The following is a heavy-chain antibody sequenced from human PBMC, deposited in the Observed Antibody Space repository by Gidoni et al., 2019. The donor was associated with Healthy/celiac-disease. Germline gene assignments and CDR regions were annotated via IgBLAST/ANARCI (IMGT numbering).Heavy chain of an antibody. J-gene: IGHJ4*02. CDR3: ARQDGWLQLQY. CDR2: IWYDGSNK. V-gene: IGHV3-33*01. D-gene: IGHD5-12*01. Sequence: QVQLVESGGGVVQPGRSLRLSCAASGFTFRSYGMHWVRQAPGKGLEWVAVIWYDGSNKYYADSVKGRFTISRDNSKNTLYLQMNSLRAEDTAVYYCARQDGWLQLQYWGQGTLVTVSS. CDR1: GFTFRSYG.